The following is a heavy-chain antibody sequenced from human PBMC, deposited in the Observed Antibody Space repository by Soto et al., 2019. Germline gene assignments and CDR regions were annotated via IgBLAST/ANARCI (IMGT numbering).Heavy chain of an antibody. J-gene: IGHJ4*02. V-gene: IGHV4-4*02. CDR2: IYHSGTT. CDR1: GGSIISTNC. CDR3: AFPATADFDY. D-gene: IGHD6-13*01. Sequence: SETLSLTCAVSGGSIISTNCWSVVRQSPGRGLEWSGEIYHSGTTNYSPSLKSRVNIAVDMSTNHLSLTLISVTAADTAVYYCAFPATADFDYWGKGILVTVSS.